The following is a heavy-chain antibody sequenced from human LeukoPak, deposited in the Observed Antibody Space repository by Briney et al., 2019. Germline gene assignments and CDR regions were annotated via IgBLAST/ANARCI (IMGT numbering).Heavy chain of an antibody. J-gene: IGHJ6*02. V-gene: IGHV4-34*01. D-gene: IGHD6-6*01. Sequence: KPSETLSLTCAVYGGSFSGYYWSWIRQPPGKGLEWIGEINHSGSTNYNPSLKSRVTISVDTSKNQFSLKLSSVTAADTAVYYCARIAARTPCYYYYGMDVWGQGTTVTVSS. CDR2: INHSGST. CDR1: GGSFSGYY. CDR3: ARIAARTPCYYYYGMDV.